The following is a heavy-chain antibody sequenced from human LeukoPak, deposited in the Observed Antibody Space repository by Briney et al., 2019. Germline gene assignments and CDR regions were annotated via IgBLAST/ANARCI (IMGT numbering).Heavy chain of an antibody. CDR2: IYYNGDT. J-gene: IGHJ5*02. V-gene: IGHV4-39*07. Sequence: SETLSLTCNVSGGSISSSRSYWGWIRQPPGKGLEWVGSIYYNGDTYYNPSFKSRVSMSVDTAKNQISLILTSVIAADTAVYYCSREGYSCPNWFDTWGQGTLVTVSS. CDR3: SREGYSCPNWFDT. D-gene: IGHD4-11*01. CDR1: GGSISSSRSY.